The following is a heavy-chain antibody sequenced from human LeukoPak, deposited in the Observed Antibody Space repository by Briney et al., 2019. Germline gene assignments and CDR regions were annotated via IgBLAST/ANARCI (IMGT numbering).Heavy chain of an antibody. CDR3: AKDSDYGA. Sequence: PGGSLRLPCAASGSTFSSYALRWFRQAPGKGLEWVSAISGSGGSTYYADAVKGRFTISRDNSKNTLYLQMNSLSAEDTAVYYCAKDSDYGAWGQGTLVTVSS. D-gene: IGHD4-17*01. CDR2: ISGSGGST. J-gene: IGHJ5*02. V-gene: IGHV3-23*01. CDR1: GSTFSSYA.